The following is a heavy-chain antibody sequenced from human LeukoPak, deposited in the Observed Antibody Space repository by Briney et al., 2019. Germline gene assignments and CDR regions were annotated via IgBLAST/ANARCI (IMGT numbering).Heavy chain of an antibody. Sequence: GGSLRLSCAASGFTFRTYAMSWVRQAPGKGLEWVSTIGGSGNSTYYADSVKGRFTISRDNSKNTLYLQMNSLRAEDTAVYYCSKERLRITGGAFDIWGQGTMVTVSS. CDR3: SKERLRITGGAFDI. CDR2: IGGSGNST. V-gene: IGHV3-23*01. CDR1: GFTFRTYA. J-gene: IGHJ3*02. D-gene: IGHD1-14*01.